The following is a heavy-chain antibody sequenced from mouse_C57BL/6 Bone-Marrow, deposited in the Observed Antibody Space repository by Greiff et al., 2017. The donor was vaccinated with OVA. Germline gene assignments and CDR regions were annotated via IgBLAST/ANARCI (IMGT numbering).Heavy chain of an antibody. Sequence: QVQLQQPGAELVRPGSSVKLSCTASGYTFTSYWMHWVKQRPIQGLEWIGNIDPSDSETNYNQKFKDKAPLTVDKSSSTAYMQLSSLTSEDSAVYYCATYDYDESYCYAMDDWGKGTTVTVSS. D-gene: IGHD2-4*01. CDR1: GYTFTSYW. V-gene: IGHV1-52*01. CDR3: ATYDYDESYCYAMDD. J-gene: IGHJ4*01. CDR2: IDPSDSET.